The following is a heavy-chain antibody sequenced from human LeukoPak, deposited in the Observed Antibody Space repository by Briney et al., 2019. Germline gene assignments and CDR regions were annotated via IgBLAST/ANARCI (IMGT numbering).Heavy chain of an antibody. J-gene: IGHJ4*02. Sequence: SETLSLTCTVSGYSISSGYYWGWIRQPPGKGLEWIGSIYHSGSTYYNPSLKSRVTISVDTSKNQFSLKLSSVTAADTAFYYCARRIAGATDYFDYWGQGTLVTVSS. V-gene: IGHV4-38-2*02. CDR3: ARRIAGATDYFDY. CDR2: IYHSGST. CDR1: GYSISSGYY. D-gene: IGHD1-26*01.